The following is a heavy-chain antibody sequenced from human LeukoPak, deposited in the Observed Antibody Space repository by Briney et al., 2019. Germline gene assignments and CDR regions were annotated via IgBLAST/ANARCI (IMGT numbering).Heavy chain of an antibody. Sequence: SETLSLTCTVSGGSISSYYWSWIRQPPGKGLEWIGYIYYSGSTNYNPSLKSRVTISVDTSKNQFSLKLSSVTAADTAVYYRARDAGYYDSSGYYWYYWGQGTLVTVSS. CDR3: ARDAGYYDSSGYYWYY. D-gene: IGHD3-22*01. J-gene: IGHJ4*02. CDR2: IYYSGST. CDR1: GGSISSYY. V-gene: IGHV4-59*01.